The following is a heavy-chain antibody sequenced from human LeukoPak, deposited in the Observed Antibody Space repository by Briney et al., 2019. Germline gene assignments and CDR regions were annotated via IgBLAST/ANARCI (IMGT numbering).Heavy chain of an antibody. CDR1: GGSISSGGYY. Sequence: PSQTLSLICTVSGGSISSGGYYWSWIRQHPGKGPEWIGNIHYSGGTYGNPSLKSRATMSVDTSKNQFSLRLTSVTAADTAVYYCARDQGGYGPFDNWGQGTLVTVSS. J-gene: IGHJ4*02. CDR2: IHYSGGT. D-gene: IGHD5-12*01. CDR3: ARDQGGYGPFDN. V-gene: IGHV4-31*03.